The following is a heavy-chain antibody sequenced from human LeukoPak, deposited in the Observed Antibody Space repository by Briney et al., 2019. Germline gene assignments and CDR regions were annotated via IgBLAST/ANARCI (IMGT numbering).Heavy chain of an antibody. J-gene: IGHJ5*02. CDR2: IKQDGSEK. CDR3: ARGSAYSVYGYFDP. CDR1: GFTVSSNY. Sequence: PGGSLRLSCAASGFTVSSNYMSWVRQAPGKGLEWVANIKQDGSEKYYVDSVKGRFTISRDNSKNTLYLQMNSLKPEDTAVYYCARGSAYSVYGYFDPWGQGTLVTVSS. V-gene: IGHV3-7*01. D-gene: IGHD5-24*01.